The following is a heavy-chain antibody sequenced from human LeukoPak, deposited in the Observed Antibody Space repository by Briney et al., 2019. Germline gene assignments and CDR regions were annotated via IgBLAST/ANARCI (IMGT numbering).Heavy chain of an antibody. D-gene: IGHD5-24*01. CDR1: GDSVSNSPYY. Sequence: PSETLSLTCTVSGDSVSNSPYYWGRVRQPPVKGLEWIGAISYGGTTYSSPSLKSRVTMDFDKSRNRFSLKLTAVTAADTAAYYCGGNNFYHFQYWGQGALVTVSS. V-gene: IGHV4-39*01. CDR3: GGNNFYHFQY. J-gene: IGHJ4*02. CDR2: ISYGGTT.